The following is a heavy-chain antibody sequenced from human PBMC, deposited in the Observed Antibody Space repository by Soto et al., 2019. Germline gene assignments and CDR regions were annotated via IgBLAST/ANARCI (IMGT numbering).Heavy chain of an antibody. Sequence: EVQLVESGGGLVQPGGSLRLSCTASGFSFSSYEMNWVRQAPGKGLEWVSDISISGDTIYYADSVKGRFTISRDNAKNSLYLQMNSLRAEDTAIYYCARKGPYNWFGPWGQGTLVTVSS. J-gene: IGHJ5*02. CDR3: ARKGPYNWFGP. CDR1: GFSFSSYE. CDR2: ISISGDTI. V-gene: IGHV3-48*03.